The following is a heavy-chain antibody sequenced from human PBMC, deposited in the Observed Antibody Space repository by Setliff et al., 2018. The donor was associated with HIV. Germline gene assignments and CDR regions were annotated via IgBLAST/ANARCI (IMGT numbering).Heavy chain of an antibody. CDR3: ARNDFGMVRGADYFDY. J-gene: IGHJ4*02. CDR1: DGSVSSSSYY. D-gene: IGHD3-10*01. Sequence: SETLSLTCTVSDGSVSSSSYYWAWIRQPPGKGLEWIGSIYHSGSTYYNPSLKSRVTISVDTSKSQFSLKLKSVTAADTALYYCARNDFGMVRGADYFDYWGQGTLVTVSS. CDR2: IYHSGST. V-gene: IGHV4-39*07.